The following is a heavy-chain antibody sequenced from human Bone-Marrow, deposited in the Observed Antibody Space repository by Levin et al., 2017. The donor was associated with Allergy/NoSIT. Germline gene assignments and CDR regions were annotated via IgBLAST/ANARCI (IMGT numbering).Heavy chain of an antibody. V-gene: IGHV3-30*02. CDR1: GFTFSSSA. CDR3: TTGHSSSHYYFDF. Sequence: AGGSLRLSCAASGFTFSSSAMHWVRQAPGKGLEWVALIWFDGTNRYYADSVTGRFTISRDNSRNTLFLQMNSLRTEDTAVYYCTTGHSSSHYYFDFWGQGTLVTVSS. J-gene: IGHJ4*02. D-gene: IGHD6-6*01. CDR2: IWFDGTNR.